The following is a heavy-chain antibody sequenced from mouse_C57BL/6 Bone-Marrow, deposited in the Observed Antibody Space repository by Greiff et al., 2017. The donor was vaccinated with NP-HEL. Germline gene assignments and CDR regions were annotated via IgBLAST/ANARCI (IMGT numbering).Heavy chain of an antibody. Sequence: QVQLQQSGAELVRPGASVTLSCKASGYTFTDYEMHWVKQTPVHGLEWIGAIDPETGGTAYNQKFKGKAILTADKSSSTSYMELRSLTSEDSAVYYCTREGITTVVAYYAMDYWGQGTSVTVSS. CDR2: IDPETGGT. D-gene: IGHD1-1*01. J-gene: IGHJ4*01. CDR3: TREGITTVVAYYAMDY. V-gene: IGHV1-15*01. CDR1: GYTFTDYE.